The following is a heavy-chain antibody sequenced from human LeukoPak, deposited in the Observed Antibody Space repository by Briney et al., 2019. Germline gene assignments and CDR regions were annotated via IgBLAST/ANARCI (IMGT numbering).Heavy chain of an antibody. CDR1: GFTFRNFG. J-gene: IGHJ4*02. CDR3: AKKVRESAWFFFDY. V-gene: IGHV3-23*01. CDR2: IRSSGDST. Sequence: GGSLRLSCAASGFTFRNFGMSWVRQAPGKGLEWVSSIRSSGDSTYYADSVKGRFTISRDNSRNTLYLQMNSLRAEDTAVYYCAKKVRESAWFFFDYWGQGTLATVSS. D-gene: IGHD3-10*01.